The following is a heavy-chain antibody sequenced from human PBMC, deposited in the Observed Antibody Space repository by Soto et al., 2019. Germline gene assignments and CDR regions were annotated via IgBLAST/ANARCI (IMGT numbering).Heavy chain of an antibody. CDR3: AKDPSPFYCSGGSCYDEYFQH. D-gene: IGHD2-15*01. Sequence: PGGSVVLSCSASGLTFSIYSMSWVRQAPGKGLEWVSAISGSGGSTYYADSVKGRFTISRDNSKNTLYLQMNSLRAEDTAVYYCAKDPSPFYCSGGSCYDEYFQHWGQGTLVTVSS. V-gene: IGHV3-23*01. CDR2: ISGSGGST. J-gene: IGHJ1*01. CDR1: GLTFSIYS.